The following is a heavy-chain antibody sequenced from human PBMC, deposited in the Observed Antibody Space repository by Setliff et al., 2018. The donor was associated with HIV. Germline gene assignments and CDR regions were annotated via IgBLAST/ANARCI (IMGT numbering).Heavy chain of an antibody. J-gene: IGHJ2*01. CDR3: ARHRSPLSNAYTALDL. CDR2: LGIGTDT. CDR1: GLTFNNYA. D-gene: IGHD2-21*02. V-gene: IGHV3-23*01. Sequence: PGGSLRLSCAASGLTFNNYAMSWVRHPPGKGLEWVSTLGIGTDTYYTDSVKGRFTISRDSSKNTMYLQLNSLIADDTAVYHCARHRSPLSNAYTALDLWGRGTLVTVSS.